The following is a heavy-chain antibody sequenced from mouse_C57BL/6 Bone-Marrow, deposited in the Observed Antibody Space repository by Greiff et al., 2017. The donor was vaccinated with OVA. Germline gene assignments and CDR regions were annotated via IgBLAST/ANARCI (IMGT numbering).Heavy chain of an antibody. V-gene: IGHV1-64*01. CDR2: IHPNSGST. Sequence: QVQLQQPGAELVKPGASVKLSCKASGYTFTSYWMHWVKQRPGQVLEWIGMIHPNSGSTNYNEKFKSKATLTVDKSSSTAYMQLSSLTSEDSAVYYCASRRVTTEFAYWGQGTLVTVSA. CDR1: GYTFTSYW. D-gene: IGHD2-2*01. J-gene: IGHJ3*01. CDR3: ASRRVTTEFAY.